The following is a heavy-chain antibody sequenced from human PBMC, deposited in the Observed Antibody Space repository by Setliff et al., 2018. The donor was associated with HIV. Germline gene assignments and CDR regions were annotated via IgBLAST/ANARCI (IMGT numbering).Heavy chain of an antibody. CDR1: GGSLSNYY. Sequence: SETLSLTCAVYGGSLSNYYWSWIRKAPGKGLEWIEEINHSGSATYNPSLKSRVNISLDTPNNQFFLNIESVTAADTAVYYCARGGDGHYDFWNPHHYYMDVWAKGTSVTVSS. J-gene: IGHJ6*03. D-gene: IGHD3-3*01. CDR3: ARGGDGHYDFWNPHHYYMDV. CDR2: INHSGSA. V-gene: IGHV4-34*01.